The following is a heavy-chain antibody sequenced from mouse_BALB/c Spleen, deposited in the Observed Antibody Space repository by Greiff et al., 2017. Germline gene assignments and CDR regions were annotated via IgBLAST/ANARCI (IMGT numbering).Heavy chain of an antibody. Sequence: QVQLKESGAELVRPGSSVKISCKASGYAFSSYWMNWVKQRPGQGLEWIGQIYPGDGDTNYNGKFKGKATLTADKSSSTAYMQLSSLTSEDSAVYFCARDYYGSSPPYWGQGTSVTVSS. CDR3: ARDYYGSSPPY. J-gene: IGHJ4*01. V-gene: IGHV1-80*01. CDR2: IYPGDGDT. D-gene: IGHD1-1*01. CDR1: GYAFSSYW.